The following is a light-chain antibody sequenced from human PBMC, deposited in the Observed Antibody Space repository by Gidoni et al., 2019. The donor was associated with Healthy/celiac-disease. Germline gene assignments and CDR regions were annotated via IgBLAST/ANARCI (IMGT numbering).Light chain of an antibody. Sequence: SSELTQDPAVSVALGQTVRITCQGDSLRSYYASWYQQKPGQAPVLVIYGKNNRPSGIPDRFSGSSSGNTASLTITWDQAEDEADYYCNSRDSSGNHLDVVFGGGTKLTVL. J-gene: IGLJ2*01. V-gene: IGLV3-19*01. CDR3: NSRDSSGNHLDVV. CDR2: GKN. CDR1: SLRSYY.